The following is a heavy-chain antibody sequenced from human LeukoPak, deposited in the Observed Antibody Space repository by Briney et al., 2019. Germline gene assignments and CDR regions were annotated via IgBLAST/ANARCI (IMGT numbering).Heavy chain of an antibody. D-gene: IGHD4-17*01. Sequence: ASVKVSCKASGGTFSSYAISWVRQAPGQGLEWMGGIIPIFGTANYAQKFQGRVTITADESTSTAYMELSSLRSEDTAVYYCAIELRYDAFDIWGQGTMVTVSS. J-gene: IGHJ3*02. CDR3: AIELRYDAFDI. CDR1: GGTFSSYA. CDR2: IIPIFGTA. V-gene: IGHV1-69*13.